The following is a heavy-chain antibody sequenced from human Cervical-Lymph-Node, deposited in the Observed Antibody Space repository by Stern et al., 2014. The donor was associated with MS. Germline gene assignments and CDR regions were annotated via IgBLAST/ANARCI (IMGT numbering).Heavy chain of an antibody. CDR3: ARGDCFSYFFDS. V-gene: IGHV2-70*01. CDR2: IDWYGDK. Sequence: QITLKESGTALVKPRQTLTLTCTFSGFSLSTSGVCVSWIRQPPGKALEWLALIDWYGDKYYSTSLKTRLAVSKDDSKNQVVLTMASMGPVDTATYFCARGDCFSYFFDSWGQGTLVTVSS. CDR1: GFSLSTSGVC. D-gene: IGHD2-21*02. J-gene: IGHJ4*02.